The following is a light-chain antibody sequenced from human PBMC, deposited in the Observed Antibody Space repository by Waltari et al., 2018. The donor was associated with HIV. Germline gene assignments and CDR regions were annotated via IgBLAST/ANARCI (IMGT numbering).Light chain of an antibody. J-gene: IGKJ2*01. CDR3: QQYNNWPPGYT. V-gene: IGKV3-15*01. Sequence: ETVMTQSPATLFVSPGETATLLCRASQSISSDLAWYQQQPGQAPRLLMYDASTRAPGIPAMFSGSGSGTEFTLTISSLQSEDFAVYYCQQYNNWPPGYTFGQGTKLQIK. CDR1: QSISSD. CDR2: DAS.